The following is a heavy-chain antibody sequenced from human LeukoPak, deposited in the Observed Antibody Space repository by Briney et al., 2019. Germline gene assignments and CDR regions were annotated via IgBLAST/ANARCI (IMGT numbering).Heavy chain of an antibody. D-gene: IGHD3-22*01. CDR1: GFTFSSYA. Sequence: PGGSLRLSCAASGFTFSSYAMSWVRLAPGKGLEWVSSIGGSGGGTYYADSVKGRFTISRDNAKNSLYLQMNSLRAEDTAVYYCARGDYYDSSGFYHDAFDIWGQGTMVTVSS. J-gene: IGHJ3*02. V-gene: IGHV3-23*01. CDR2: IGGSGGGT. CDR3: ARGDYYDSSGFYHDAFDI.